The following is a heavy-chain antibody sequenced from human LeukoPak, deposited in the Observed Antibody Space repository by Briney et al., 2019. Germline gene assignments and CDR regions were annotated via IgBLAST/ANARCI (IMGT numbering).Heavy chain of an antibody. J-gene: IGHJ4*02. V-gene: IGHV1-18*01. CDR3: ARVSPVLRYFDWLLSTQGFDY. CDR2: ISAYNGNT. Sequence: ASVKVSCEASGYTFTSYGISWVRQAPGQGLEWMGWISAYNGNTNYAQKLQGRVTMTTDTSTSTAYMELRSLRSDDTAVYYCARVSPVLRYFDWLLSTQGFDYWGQGTLVTVSS. D-gene: IGHD3-9*01. CDR1: GYTFTSYG.